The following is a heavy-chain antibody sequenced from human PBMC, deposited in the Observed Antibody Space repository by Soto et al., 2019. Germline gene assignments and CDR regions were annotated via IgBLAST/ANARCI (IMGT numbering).Heavy chain of an antibody. CDR1: SGSISSGGFF. D-gene: IGHD2-15*01. Sequence: QVQLQESGPGLVKPSQTLSLTCTVSSGSISSGGFFWSWIRQPPGKGLEWIGYIYYSGSTYYNPSLKSRVTISVDTSKNQFSLKVSSVTAADTAVYYCARELGGRLDYWGQGTLVTVSS. CDR2: IYYSGST. J-gene: IGHJ4*02. V-gene: IGHV4-31*03. CDR3: ARELGGRLDY.